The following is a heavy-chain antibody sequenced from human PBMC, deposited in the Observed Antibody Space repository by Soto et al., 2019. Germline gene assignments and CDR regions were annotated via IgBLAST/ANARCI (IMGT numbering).Heavy chain of an antibody. CDR2: IYYSGST. Sequence: PSETLSLTCTVSGGSISSYYWSWIRQPPGRGLEWIGYIYYSGSTNYNPSLKSRVTISVDTSKNQFSLKLSSVTAADTAVYYCARVVPTDDYYYYYMDVWGKGTTVTVSS. J-gene: IGHJ6*03. CDR1: GGSISSYY. V-gene: IGHV4-59*01. CDR3: ARVVPTDDYYYYYMDV. D-gene: IGHD2-15*01.